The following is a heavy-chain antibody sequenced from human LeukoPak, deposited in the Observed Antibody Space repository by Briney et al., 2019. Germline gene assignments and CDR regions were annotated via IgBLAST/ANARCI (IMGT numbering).Heavy chain of an antibody. Sequence: SETLSLTCSVSGGTLNSFYWSWIRQPPGKGLEWIGYVYYTGNTNYNPSLKSRVTMSVDTSKNQFSLKLSSVTAADTAVYYCARVQGIAAAGTDDYGMDVWGQGTTVTVSS. CDR2: VYYTGNT. CDR1: GGTLNSFY. V-gene: IGHV4-59*12. D-gene: IGHD6-13*01. CDR3: ARVQGIAAAGTDDYGMDV. J-gene: IGHJ6*02.